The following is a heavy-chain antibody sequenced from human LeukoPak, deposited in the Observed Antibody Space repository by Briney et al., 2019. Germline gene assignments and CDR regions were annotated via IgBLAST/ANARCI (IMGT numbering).Heavy chain of an antibody. V-gene: IGHV3-74*01. J-gene: IGHJ4*02. CDR3: ARSWGGAYDY. D-gene: IGHD1-26*01. Sequence: GGSLRLSCGASGFPFSSYWMHWVRQAPGRGLVWVSRINIDGSNTNYADSVKGRFTISRDNAKNTLYLQMDSLRAEDTAVYYCARSWGGAYDYWGQGTLVTVSS. CDR1: GFPFSSYW. CDR2: INIDGSNT.